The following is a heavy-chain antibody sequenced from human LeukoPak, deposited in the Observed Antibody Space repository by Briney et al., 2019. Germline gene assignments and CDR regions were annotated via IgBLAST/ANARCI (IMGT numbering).Heavy chain of an antibody. Sequence: GGSLRLSCAASGFTFSSYAMSWVRQAPGKGLEWVSSISGSGGSTYYADSVKGRFTISRDNSKSTLYLQMNSLRPEDTAVYYCAKGNGFCSVTSCSYYYYMDVWGKGTTVTVSS. V-gene: IGHV3-23*01. J-gene: IGHJ6*03. CDR3: AKGNGFCSVTSCSYYYYMDV. CDR2: ISGSGGST. D-gene: IGHD2-2*01. CDR1: GFTFSSYA.